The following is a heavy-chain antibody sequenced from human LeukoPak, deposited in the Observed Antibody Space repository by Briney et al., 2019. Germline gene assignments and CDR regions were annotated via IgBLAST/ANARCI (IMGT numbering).Heavy chain of an antibody. Sequence: SETLSLTCTVSGGSISSGGYYWSWIRQHPGKGLEWIGYIYYSGSTYYNPSLKSRVTISVGRSKNQFSLKLSSVTAADTAVYYCARGGYYGSGSYSAFDIWGQGTMVTVSS. V-gene: IGHV4-31*03. CDR2: IYYSGST. D-gene: IGHD3-10*01. CDR3: ARGGYYGSGSYSAFDI. CDR1: GGSISSGGYY. J-gene: IGHJ3*02.